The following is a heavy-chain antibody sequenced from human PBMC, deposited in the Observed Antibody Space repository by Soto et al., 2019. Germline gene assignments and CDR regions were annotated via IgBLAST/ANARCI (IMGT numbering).Heavy chain of an antibody. CDR1: GFNFNTYA. CDR3: AKGKSSNYVSHAFDV. V-gene: IGHV3-23*01. D-gene: IGHD3-10*02. CDR2: ISGGGGSI. Sequence: GGSLRLSCAASGFNFNTYAMSWVRQAPGKGLEWVSGISGGGGSIHYVDSVKGRFTISRDNSKNTLYLQMNSLRGEDTAVYYFAKGKSSNYVSHAFDVWGQGPMVTVSS. J-gene: IGHJ3*01.